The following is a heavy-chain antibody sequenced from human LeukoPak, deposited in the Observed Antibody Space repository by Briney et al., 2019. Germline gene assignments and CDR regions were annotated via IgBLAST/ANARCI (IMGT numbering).Heavy chain of an antibody. D-gene: IGHD3-3*01. CDR3: ARAPFEGSGYLLFDY. CDR2: IYHSGST. CDR1: GGSISSGGYY. V-gene: IGHV4-30-2*01. Sequence: SETLSLTCTVSGGSISSGGYYWSWIRQPPGKGLEWIGYIYHSGSTYYNPSLKSRVTISVDRSKNQFSLKLSSVTAADTAVYYCARAPFEGSGYLLFDYWGQGTLVTVSS. J-gene: IGHJ4*02.